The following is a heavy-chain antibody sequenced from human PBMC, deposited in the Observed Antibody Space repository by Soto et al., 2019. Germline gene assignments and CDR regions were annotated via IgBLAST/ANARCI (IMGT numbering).Heavy chain of an antibody. D-gene: IGHD3-10*01. J-gene: IGHJ5*02. CDR3: ARARRHVGVRRDNHARGFSS. CDR2: FTSPGVT. CDR1: GFTIINYA. Sequence: EVQLLESGGGLVQPGGSLRLSCEASGFTIINYAMTWLRQAPGQGLEWVSTFTSPGVTYYADSVKGRFTISRDTSKNTLFLQMNSLRAEDTAVYYCARARRHVGVRRDNHARGFSSWGQGTLVIVSS. V-gene: IGHV3-23*01.